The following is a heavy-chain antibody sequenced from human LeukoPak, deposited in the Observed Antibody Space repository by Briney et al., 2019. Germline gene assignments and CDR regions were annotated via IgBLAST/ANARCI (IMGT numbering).Heavy chain of an antibody. J-gene: IGHJ5*02. CDR1: GYTFTGYY. D-gene: IGHD2-2*01. Sequence: ASVKVSCKASGYTFTGYYMHWVRQAPGQGLEWMGWINPNSGGTNYAQKFQGRVTMTRDTSISTVYVEVSRLRSDGTAVYYCARDPPYCSSTSCYDRANWFDPWGQGTLVTVSS. V-gene: IGHV1-2*02. CDR2: INPNSGGT. CDR3: ARDPPYCSSTSCYDRANWFDP.